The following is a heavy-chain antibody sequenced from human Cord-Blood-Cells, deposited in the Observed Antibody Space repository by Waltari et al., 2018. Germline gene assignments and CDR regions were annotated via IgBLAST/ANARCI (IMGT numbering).Heavy chain of an antibody. Sequence: QLQLQESGPGLVKHSETLSLTCTVSGGSISSSRYYGGWLRQPPGKGLEWIGSIYYSGSTYYNPSLKSRVTISVDTSKNQFSLKLSSVTAADTAVYYCARQEWEPYFDYWGQGTLVTVSS. CDR1: GGSISSSRYY. CDR3: ARQEWEPYFDY. CDR2: IYYSGST. V-gene: IGHV4-39*07. J-gene: IGHJ4*02. D-gene: IGHD1-26*01.